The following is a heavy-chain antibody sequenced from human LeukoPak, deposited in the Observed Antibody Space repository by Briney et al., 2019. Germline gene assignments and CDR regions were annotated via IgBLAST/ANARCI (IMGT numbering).Heavy chain of an antibody. CDR2: ISSSGSTI. Sequence: GGSLRLSCAASGFTFSSYEMNWVRQAPGKGLERVSYISSSGSTIYYADSVKGRFTISRDNAKNSLYLQMNSLRAEDTAVYYCARALARSFDYWGQGTLVTVSS. CDR3: ARALARSFDY. V-gene: IGHV3-48*03. CDR1: GFTFSSYE. J-gene: IGHJ4*02. D-gene: IGHD3-3*01.